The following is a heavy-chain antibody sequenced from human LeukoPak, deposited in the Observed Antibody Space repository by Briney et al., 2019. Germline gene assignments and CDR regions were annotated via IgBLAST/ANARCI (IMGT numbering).Heavy chain of an antibody. V-gene: IGHV3-74*01. D-gene: IGHD6-25*01. CDR2: IETDGSAT. CDR1: GFTFSSYG. Sequence: GRSLRLSCAASGFTFSSYGMHWVRQPPGKGLEWVSAIETDGSATTYVDSVEGRFSISRENAKNILFLQMNSLRVEDTAVYYCARGGGYRLDYWGQGTLVTVSS. J-gene: IGHJ4*02. CDR3: ARGGGYRLDY.